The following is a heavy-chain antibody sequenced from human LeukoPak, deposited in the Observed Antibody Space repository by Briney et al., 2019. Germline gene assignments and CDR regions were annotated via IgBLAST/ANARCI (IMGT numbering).Heavy chain of an antibody. CDR1: GFMFNGYS. V-gene: IGHV3-21*01. CDR2: ISGGSGYI. D-gene: IGHD1-26*01. Sequence: GGSLRLSCAASGFMFNGYSMTWVRQAPGKGLEWVSYISGGSGYIFYTDSVKGRFTISRDNAKKSLYLQLNSLRVEDTAVYYCARWGLGPSFDYWGQGTRVTVSS. CDR3: ARWGLGPSFDY. J-gene: IGHJ4*02.